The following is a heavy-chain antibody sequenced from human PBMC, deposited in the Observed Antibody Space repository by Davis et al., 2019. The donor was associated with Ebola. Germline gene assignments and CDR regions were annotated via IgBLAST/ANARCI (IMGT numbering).Heavy chain of an antibody. CDR1: GFTFDNFW. V-gene: IGHV3-7*03. CDR2: IYRDGSEK. D-gene: IGHD6-19*01. J-gene: IGHJ4*02. CDR3: ARGVAVGGFYFEY. Sequence: PGGSLRPPCAPPGFTFDNFWMSWVRQAPGKGLEWVANIYRDGSEKYYVDSVKGRFTISRDNTKNSLYLQMNSLRAEDTAVYFCARGVAVGGFYFEYWGQGTLVTVSS.